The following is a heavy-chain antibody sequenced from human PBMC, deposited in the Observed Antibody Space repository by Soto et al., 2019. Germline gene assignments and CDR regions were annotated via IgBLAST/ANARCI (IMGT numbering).Heavy chain of an antibody. J-gene: IGHJ4*02. V-gene: IGHV4-39*02. D-gene: IGHD2-2*01. CDR1: RGSIRSSTYF. CDR2: MYYSGST. CDR3: ARDPGGLSSTSFVPFDY. Sequence: SETLSITCTVSRGSIRSSTYFWGWIRQPPGKGLEWIGSMYYSGSTYYSPSLKSRVTITRDTSASTAYMELSSLRSEDTAAYYCARDPGGLSSTSFVPFDYWGQGTLVTVSS.